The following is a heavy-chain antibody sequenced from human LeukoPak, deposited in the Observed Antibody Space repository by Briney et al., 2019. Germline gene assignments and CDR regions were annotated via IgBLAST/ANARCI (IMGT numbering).Heavy chain of an antibody. CDR3: TEGPGGRSGYYWGAYEY. CDR1: GFIFSTYD. D-gene: IGHD3-9*01. CDR2: ISGSGNT. J-gene: IGHJ4*02. V-gene: IGHV3-23*01. Sequence: GGSLRLSCAASGFIFSTYDMSWVRQAPGKGLEWVSAISGSGNTNYPDSVKGRFTISTENPKNTLFLQMNSLRADDAAIFFCTEGPGGRSGYYWGAYEYWGQGTLVTVSS.